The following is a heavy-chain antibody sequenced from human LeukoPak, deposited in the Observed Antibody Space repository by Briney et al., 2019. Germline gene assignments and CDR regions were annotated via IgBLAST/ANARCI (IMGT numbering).Heavy chain of an antibody. J-gene: IGHJ6*02. CDR1: GGSISSSSYY. Sequence: SETLSLTCTVSGGSISSSSYYWGWIRQPPGKGLEWIGSIYYSGSTYYNPSLKSRVTISVDTSKNQFSLKLSSVTAADTAVYYCARGSVVVTATPTTGMDVWGQGTTVTVSS. V-gene: IGHV4-39*07. CDR3: ARGSVVVTATPTTGMDV. D-gene: IGHD2-21*02. CDR2: IYYSGST.